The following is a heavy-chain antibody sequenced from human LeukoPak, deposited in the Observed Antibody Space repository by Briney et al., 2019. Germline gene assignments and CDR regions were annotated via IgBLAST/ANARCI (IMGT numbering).Heavy chain of an antibody. V-gene: IGHV4-59*01. J-gene: IGHJ5*02. CDR1: GGSISSYY. Sequence: SETLSLTCTVSGGSISSYYSSWIRQPPGNGLEWTGYIYYSGSTNYNPSLKCRVTISVDTSKNQFSLKLSSVTAADTAVYYCARDGMVRGVPFDPWGQGTLVTISS. D-gene: IGHD3-10*01. CDR2: IYYSGST. CDR3: ARDGMVRGVPFDP.